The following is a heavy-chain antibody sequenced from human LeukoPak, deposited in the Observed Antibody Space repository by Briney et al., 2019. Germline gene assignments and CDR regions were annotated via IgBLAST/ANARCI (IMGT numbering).Heavy chain of an antibody. J-gene: IGHJ6*03. V-gene: IGHV3-21*01. D-gene: IGHD2-2*01. CDR3: ARVPRDCSSTSCYYLYYYYYMDV. CDR1: GFTFSSYS. Sequence: GGSLRLSCAASGFTFSSYSMNWVRQAPGKGLEWVSSISSSSSYIYYADSVKGRFTISRDNAKNSLYLQMNSLRAEDTAVYYCARVPRDCSSTSCYYLYYYYYMDVWGKGTTVTISS. CDR2: ISSSSSYI.